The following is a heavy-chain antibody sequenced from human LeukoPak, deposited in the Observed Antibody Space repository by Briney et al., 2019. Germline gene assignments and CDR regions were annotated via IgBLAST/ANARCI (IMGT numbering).Heavy chain of an antibody. CDR3: ARGGGDQLHFDY. V-gene: IGHV4-30-2*01. CDR1: GGSISSGGYS. D-gene: IGHD3-10*01. J-gene: IGHJ4*02. CDR2: IYHSGST. Sequence: SQTLSLTCAVSGGSISSGGYSWSWIRQPPGKGLEWIGYIYHSGSTYYNLSLKSRVTISVDRSKNQFSLKLSSVTAADTAVYYCARGGGDQLHFDYWGQGTLVTVSS.